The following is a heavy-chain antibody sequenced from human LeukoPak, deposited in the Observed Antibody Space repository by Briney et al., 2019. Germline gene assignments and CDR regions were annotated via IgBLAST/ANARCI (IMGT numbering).Heavy chain of an antibody. CDR1: GFTFSSHW. CDR3: ARDRYSSSWTFGY. D-gene: IGHD6-13*01. J-gene: IGHJ4*02. CDR2: IKQDGNEK. V-gene: IGHV3-7*01. Sequence: GGSLRLSCAASGFTFSSHWMTWVRQALGKGLEWVATIKQDGNEKQYVDSVKGRFTISRDNAKNSLYLQMNSLRAEDTAVYYCARDRYSSSWTFGYWGQGTLVTVSS.